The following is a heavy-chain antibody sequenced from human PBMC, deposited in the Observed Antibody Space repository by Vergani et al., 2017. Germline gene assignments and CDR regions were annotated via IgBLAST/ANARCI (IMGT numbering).Heavy chain of an antibody. CDR1: GYTFTSYY. D-gene: IGHD2-2*02. Sequence: QVQLVQSGAEVKKPGASVKVSCKASGYTFTSYYMHWVRQAPGQGLEWMGIINPSGGSTSYAQKFQGRVTMTRDTSTSTVYMELSSLRSEDTAVYYCARTLGYCSSTSCYTFWFDPWGQGTLVTVSS. CDR2: INPSGGST. CDR3: ARTLGYCSSTSCYTFWFDP. V-gene: IGHV1-46*03. J-gene: IGHJ5*02.